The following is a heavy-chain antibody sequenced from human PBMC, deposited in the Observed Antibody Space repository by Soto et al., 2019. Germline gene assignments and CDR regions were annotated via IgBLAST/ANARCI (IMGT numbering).Heavy chain of an antibody. Sequence: ASVKVSCKTSGYTFSTCDIHWVRQAPGQGLEWMGWMNPNTGKAGFAQKFQGRVTMTRDTSLGTAYMDLSGLTSEDTAVYYCARRKERYGPHYLDHWGQGVMVTIYS. CDR1: GYTFSTCD. D-gene: IGHD1-1*01. CDR2: MNPNTGKA. CDR3: ARRKERYGPHYLDH. V-gene: IGHV1-8*01. J-gene: IGHJ4*02.